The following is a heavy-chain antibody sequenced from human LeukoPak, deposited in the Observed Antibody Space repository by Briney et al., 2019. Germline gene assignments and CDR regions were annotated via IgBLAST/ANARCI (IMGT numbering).Heavy chain of an antibody. CDR2: IIPILGIA. Sequence: SVKVSCKASGGTFSSYAISWVRQAPGQGLERMGRIIPILGIANYAQKFQGRVTITADKSTSTAYMELSSLRSEDTAVYYCWVVPSGMATITFDYWGQGTLVTVSS. D-gene: IGHD5-24*01. V-gene: IGHV1-69*04. J-gene: IGHJ4*02. CDR1: GGTFSSYA. CDR3: WVVPSGMATITFDY.